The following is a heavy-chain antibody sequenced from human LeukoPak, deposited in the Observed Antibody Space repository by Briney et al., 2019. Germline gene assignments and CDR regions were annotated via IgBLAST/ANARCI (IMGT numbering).Heavy chain of an antibody. J-gene: IGHJ6*03. CDR1: GLTFNNYA. CDR3: AKNGDRGAYCTGGTCYPYFYYYMDV. Sequence: GGSLRLSCGASGLTFNNYAMNWVRQAPGKGLGWVSSIRPRNDDTYYADSVKGRFTISRDNSKNTLYLQMNSLRAEDTAIYYCAKNGDRGAYCTGGTCYPYFYYYMDVWGKGTTVTI. D-gene: IGHD2-15*01. V-gene: IGHV3-23*01. CDR2: IRPRNDDT.